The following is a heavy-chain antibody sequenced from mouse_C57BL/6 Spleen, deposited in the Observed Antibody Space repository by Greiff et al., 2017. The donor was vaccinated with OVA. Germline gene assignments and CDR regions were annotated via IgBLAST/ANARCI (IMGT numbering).Heavy chain of an antibody. CDR3: ARREDFDD. J-gene: IGHJ2*01. CDR2: ISSGSSTI. V-gene: IGHV5-17*01. CDR1: GFTFSDYG. Sequence: EVMLVESGGGLVKPGGSLKLSCAASGFTFSDYGMHWVRQAPEKGLEWVAYISSGSSTIYYAATVKGRFTISRDNAKNTLFLQIDSLRSEDSAMYYCARREDFDDWGKGTTLTVSS.